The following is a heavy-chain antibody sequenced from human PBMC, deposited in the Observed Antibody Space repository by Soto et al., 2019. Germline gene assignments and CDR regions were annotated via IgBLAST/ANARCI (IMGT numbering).Heavy chain of an antibody. CDR3: ARDSRYGSGSYVNWFDP. J-gene: IGHJ5*02. D-gene: IGHD3-10*01. CDR1: GGSVSSGSYY. V-gene: IGHV4-61*01. Sequence: PSETLSLTCTVSGGSVSSGSYYWSWIRQPPGKGLEWIGYIYYSGSTNYNPSLKSRVTISADTFKNQFSLKLSSVTAADTAVYYCARDSRYGSGSYVNWFDPWGQGTLVTVSS. CDR2: IYYSGST.